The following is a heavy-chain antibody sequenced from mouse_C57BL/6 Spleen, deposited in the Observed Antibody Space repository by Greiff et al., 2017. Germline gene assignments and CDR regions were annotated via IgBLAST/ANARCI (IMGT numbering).Heavy chain of an antibody. V-gene: IGHV1-64*01. CDR3: ARDYYGSSYDFDY. CDR2: IHPHSGST. CDR1: GYTFTSYW. Sequence: QVQLQQPGAELVKPGASVKLSCKASGYTFTSYWMHWVKQRPGQGLEWIGMIHPHSGSTNYNEKFKSKATLTVDTSSRTAYMQLRSLTSEDSAVYYCARDYYGSSYDFDYWGQGTTLTVSS. D-gene: IGHD1-1*01. J-gene: IGHJ2*01.